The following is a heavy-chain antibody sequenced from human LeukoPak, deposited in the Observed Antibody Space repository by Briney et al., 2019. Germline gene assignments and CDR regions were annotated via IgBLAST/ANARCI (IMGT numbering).Heavy chain of an antibody. D-gene: IGHD2-21*02. Sequence: GGSLRLSCAASGFTFSSYAMHWVRQAPGKGLEYASAISSNGGSTYYANSVKGRFTISRDNSKNTLYLQMGSLRAEDMAVYYCARVTTYCGGDCYYYYGMDVWGQGTTVTVSS. CDR2: ISSNGGST. CDR1: GFTFSSYA. V-gene: IGHV3-64*01. J-gene: IGHJ6*02. CDR3: ARVTTYCGGDCYYYYGMDV.